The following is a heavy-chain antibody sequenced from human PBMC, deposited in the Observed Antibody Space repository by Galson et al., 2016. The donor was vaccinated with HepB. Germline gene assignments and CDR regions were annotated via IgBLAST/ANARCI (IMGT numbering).Heavy chain of an antibody. D-gene: IGHD3-10*01. J-gene: IGHJ4*02. CDR3: ATFGRVGRDY. CDR1: GDISRIYA. Sequence: SVKVSCKASGDISRIYAITWVRQAPGQGLEWMGGIIPFFGTPKYAQKFQGRITISSDESTSTAFMELSSLGSEDTALYYCATFGRVGRDYWGQGTLVTVSS. CDR2: IIPFFGTP. V-gene: IGHV1-69*13.